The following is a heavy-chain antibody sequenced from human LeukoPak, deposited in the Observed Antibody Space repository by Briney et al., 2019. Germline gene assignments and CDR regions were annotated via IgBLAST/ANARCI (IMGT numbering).Heavy chain of an antibody. D-gene: IGHD1-14*01. CDR1: GGTFSSYA. CDR2: IIPIFGTA. V-gene: IGHV1-69*05. Sequence: GASVKVSCKASGGTFSSYAIGWVRQAPGQGLEWMGGIIPIFGTANYAQKFQGRVTITTDKSTSTAYMELSSLRSEDTAVYYCARFRGVITSNNWFDPWGQGTLVTVSS. J-gene: IGHJ5*02. CDR3: ARFRGVITSNNWFDP.